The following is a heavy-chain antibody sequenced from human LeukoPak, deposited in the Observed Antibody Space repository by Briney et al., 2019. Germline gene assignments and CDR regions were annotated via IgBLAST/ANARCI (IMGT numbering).Heavy chain of an antibody. D-gene: IGHD3-22*01. V-gene: IGHV3-53*01. CDR1: GFTFSSSW. Sequence: GGSLRLSCAASGFTFSSSWMHWVRQAPGKGLEWVSVIYSGGSTYYADSVKGRFTISRDNSKNTLYLQMNSLRAEDTAVYYCASDSSGYYDDAFDIWGQGTMVTVSS. J-gene: IGHJ3*02. CDR3: ASDSSGYYDDAFDI. CDR2: IYSGGST.